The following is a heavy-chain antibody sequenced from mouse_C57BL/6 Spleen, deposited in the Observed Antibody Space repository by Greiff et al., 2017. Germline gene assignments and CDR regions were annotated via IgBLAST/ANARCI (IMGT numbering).Heavy chain of an antibody. V-gene: IGHV1-19*01. CDR3: AGLTGNDY. J-gene: IGHJ2*01. CDR2: INPYNGGT. Sequence: VQLQQSGPVLVKPGASVKMSCKASGYTFTDYYMNWVKQSHGKSLEWIGVINPYNGGTSYNQKFKGKDTLTVDKSSSTAYMALNSLTSEDSAVYYCAGLTGNDYWGQGTTLTVSS. CDR1: GYTFTDYY. D-gene: IGHD4-1*01.